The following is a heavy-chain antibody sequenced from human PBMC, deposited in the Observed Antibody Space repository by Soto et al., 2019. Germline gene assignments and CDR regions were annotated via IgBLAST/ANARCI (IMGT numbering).Heavy chain of an antibody. J-gene: IGHJ6*02. V-gene: IGHV4-31*03. CDR3: ARACSIAASRYYYYGMDV. CDR2: IYYSGST. CDR1: GGSISSGGYY. Sequence: SETLSLTCTVSGGSISSGGYYWSWIRQHPGKGLEWIGYIYYSGSTYYNPSLKSRVTISVDTSKNQFSLKLSSVTAADTAVYYCARACSIAASRYYYYGMDVWGQGTTVTVSS. D-gene: IGHD6-6*01.